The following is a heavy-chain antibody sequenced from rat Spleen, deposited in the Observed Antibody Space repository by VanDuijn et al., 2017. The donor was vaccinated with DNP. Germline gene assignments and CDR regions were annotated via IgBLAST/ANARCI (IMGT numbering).Heavy chain of an antibody. CDR3: ARETTVPH. D-gene: IGHD1-1*01. Sequence: EVQLVESGGGLVQPGRSLKLSCAASGFTFSDYYMAWVRQAPTKGLEWVACISYDGGRTYYRDSVKGRFTISRDNAKNTLYLQMNSLRSEDTATDYGARETTVPHWGQGVMVTVSS. CDR1: GFTFSDYY. CDR2: ISYDGGRT. J-gene: IGHJ2*01. V-gene: IGHV5-20*01.